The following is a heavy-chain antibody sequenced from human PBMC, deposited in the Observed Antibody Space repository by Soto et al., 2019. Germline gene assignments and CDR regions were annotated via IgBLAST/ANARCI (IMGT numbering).Heavy chain of an antibody. CDR1: GGSISSGGYS. CDR3: DRARVNTMVRGVPDYFDY. Sequence: QLQLQESGSGLVKPSQTLSLTCAVSGGSISSGGYSWSWIRQPPGKGLEWIGYIYHSGSTYYNPSLKSRVTLSVDMSKNQFSLKLSSVTAADTAVYYCDRARVNTMVRGVPDYFDYWGQGTLVTVSS. D-gene: IGHD3-10*01. V-gene: IGHV4-30-2*01. J-gene: IGHJ4*02. CDR2: IYHSGST.